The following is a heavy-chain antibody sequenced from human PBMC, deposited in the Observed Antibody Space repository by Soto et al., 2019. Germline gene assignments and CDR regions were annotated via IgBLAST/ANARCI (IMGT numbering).Heavy chain of an antibody. CDR2: IYYSGST. J-gene: IGHJ5*02. CDR1: GGSISSGDYY. V-gene: IGHV4-30-4*01. Sequence: SETLSLTCTVSGGSISSGDYYWSWIRQPPGKGLEWIGYIYYSGSTYYNPSLKSRVTISVDTSKNQFSLKLSSVTAADTAVYYRARVGGIRYFDWLLLNWFDPWGQGTLVTVSS. D-gene: IGHD3-9*01. CDR3: ARVGGIRYFDWLLLNWFDP.